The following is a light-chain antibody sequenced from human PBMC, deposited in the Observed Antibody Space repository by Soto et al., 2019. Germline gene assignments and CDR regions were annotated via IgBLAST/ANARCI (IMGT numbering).Light chain of an antibody. V-gene: IGKV3-15*01. CDR3: QQFYDWPWT. CDR2: GAS. Sequence: EIVMTQSPATLSVSPGERATLSCRASQSVSTNLAWYQQKPGQAPRLLIYGASTRATGIPARFSGSGSGTELNLTISSLQSENFGVYYCQQFYDWPWTFGQGTKVEIK. CDR1: QSVSTN. J-gene: IGKJ1*01.